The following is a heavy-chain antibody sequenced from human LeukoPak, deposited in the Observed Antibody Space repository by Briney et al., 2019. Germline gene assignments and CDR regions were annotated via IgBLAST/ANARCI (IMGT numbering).Heavy chain of an antibody. CDR3: ARGAPEYYDILTTHYFDY. V-gene: IGHV1-69*04. CDR2: IIPILGIA. D-gene: IGHD3-9*01. CDR1: GYTFISYY. Sequence: SVKVSCKASGYTFISYYMHWVRQAPGQGLEWMGRIIPILGIANYAQKFQGRVTITADKSTSTAYMELSSLRSEDTAVYYCARGAPEYYDILTTHYFDYWGQGTLVTVSS. J-gene: IGHJ4*02.